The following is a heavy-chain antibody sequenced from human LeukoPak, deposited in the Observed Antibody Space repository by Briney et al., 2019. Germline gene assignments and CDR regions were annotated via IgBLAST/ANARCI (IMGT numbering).Heavy chain of an antibody. V-gene: IGHV4-30-4*08. J-gene: IGHJ4*02. D-gene: IGHD5-12*01. CDR2: IYYTGGT. CDR3: ARDYGGYGRFDF. CDR1: GGSISSANYY. Sequence: SETLSLTCTVSGGSISSANYYWNWIRQPPGKGLEWFGYIYYTGGTYYNPSLKSRVTISVDTSKNQFSLKLNSVTAADTAVYYCARDYGGYGRFDFWGQGTLVSVSS.